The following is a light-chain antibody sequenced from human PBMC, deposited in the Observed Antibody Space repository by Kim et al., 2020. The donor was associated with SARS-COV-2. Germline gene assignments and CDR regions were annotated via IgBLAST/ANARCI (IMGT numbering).Light chain of an antibody. CDR2: SSS. CDR3: QQYGYSPLT. CDR1: QSVKNNY. Sequence: LSPGERATLSCRASQSVKNNYLAWYQHQPGQAPRLLISSSSIRATGIPDRFSGSGSGTDFTLTISKLEPEDSAVYYCQQYGYSPLTFAGGTKVEI. J-gene: IGKJ4*01. V-gene: IGKV3-20*01.